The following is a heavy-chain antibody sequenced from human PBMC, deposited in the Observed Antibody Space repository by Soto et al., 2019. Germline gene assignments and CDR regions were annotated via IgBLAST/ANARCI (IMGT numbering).Heavy chain of an antibody. J-gene: IGHJ2*01. CDR1: NGYISSSNYY. V-gene: IGHV4-39*01. CDR2: IYYSGTT. CDR3: ARRDFYGGIFDL. D-gene: IGHD3-16*01. Sequence: QLQLQESGPGLVKPSDTLSLTCTVSNGYISSSNYYWAWIRQPPGKGLEWIGSIYYSGTTYYKPSLKSRLTISVDTSKNQFSLRLTSVPAADTAVYYCARRDFYGGIFDLWGRGTLVTDSS.